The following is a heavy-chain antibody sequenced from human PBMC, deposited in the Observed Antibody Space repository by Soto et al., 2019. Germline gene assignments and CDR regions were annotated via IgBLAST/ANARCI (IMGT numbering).Heavy chain of an antibody. CDR1: GDSNSSYY. CDR3: ARARNFLTGYYKGGFYYFDY. D-gene: IGHD3-9*01. CDR2: ISYSGST. V-gene: IGHV4-59*01. J-gene: IGHJ4*02. Sequence: QVQLQESGPGLVKPAETLSLTCTVSGDSNSSYYWGWIRQPPGQGLEWIGYISYSGSTTYNPSLKSRVTTFAHTSQNQFSLWLNSVTAADTAVYYCARARNFLTGYYKGGFYYFDYWGQGTLVTVSS.